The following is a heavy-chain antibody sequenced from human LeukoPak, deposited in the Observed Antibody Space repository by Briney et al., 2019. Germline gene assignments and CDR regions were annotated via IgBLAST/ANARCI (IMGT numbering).Heavy chain of an antibody. J-gene: IGHJ6*03. D-gene: IGHD2-21*01. CDR1: GYSISSGYY. V-gene: IGHV4-38-2*01. Sequence: PSETLSLTCAVSGYSISSGYYWGWIRQPPGKGLQWIGSIYHSGSTYYNPSLKSRVTISVDTSKNQFSLKLSSVTAADTAVYFSARPAAYCGGDCYPSGYMDVWGKGTTVTVSS. CDR3: ARPAAYCGGDCYPSGYMDV. CDR2: IYHSGST.